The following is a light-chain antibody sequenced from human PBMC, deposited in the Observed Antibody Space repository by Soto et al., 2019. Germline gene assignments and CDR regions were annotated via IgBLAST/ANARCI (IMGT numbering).Light chain of an antibody. J-gene: IGKJ1*01. V-gene: IGKV3-15*01. Sequence: EVVMTQSPATLSVSPGERATLSCGASQSVRSYLAWYQQKPGQAPRLLIHGASTRAPGIPARSSGSGSGTDFTLTISSLQYEDFAVYYCHQYDHWPQTFGQGTKV. CDR1: QSVRSY. CDR3: HQYDHWPQT. CDR2: GAS.